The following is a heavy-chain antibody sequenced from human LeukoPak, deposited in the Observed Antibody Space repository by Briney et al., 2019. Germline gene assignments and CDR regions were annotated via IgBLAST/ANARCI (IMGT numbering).Heavy chain of an antibody. D-gene: IGHD3-22*01. CDR3: ARDWYYDSSGYHDAFDI. CDR2: KGNT. V-gene: IGHV1-18*01. Sequence: KGNTNYAQKLQGRVTMTTDTSTSTAYMELRSLRSDDTAVYYCARDWYYDSSGYHDAFDIWGQGTMVTVSS. J-gene: IGHJ3*02.